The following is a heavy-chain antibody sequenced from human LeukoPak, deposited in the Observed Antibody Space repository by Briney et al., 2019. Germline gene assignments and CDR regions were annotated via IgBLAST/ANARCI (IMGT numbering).Heavy chain of an antibody. CDR2: ISGSGVTT. Sequence: PGGSLRLSCAASGFTFSSYAMSWVRQAPGKGLEWVSVISGSGVTTYYADSVKGRFTISRDNSKNTLYLQMNSLRAEDTAVYYCAKLTSVVTIAGINYWGQGTLVIVSS. D-gene: IGHD4-23*01. V-gene: IGHV3-23*01. J-gene: IGHJ4*02. CDR1: GFTFSSYA. CDR3: AKLTSVVTIAGINY.